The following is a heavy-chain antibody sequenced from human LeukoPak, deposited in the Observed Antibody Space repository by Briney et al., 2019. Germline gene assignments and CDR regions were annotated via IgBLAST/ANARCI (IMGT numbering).Heavy chain of an antibody. D-gene: IGHD1-7*01. Sequence: ASVKVSCKASGYTFTSYYMHWVRQAPGQGLEWMGIINPSGGSTSNAQKFQGRVTMTRDTSTSTVYMELSSLRSEDTAVYYCASEFPHRLELAYFDYWGQGTLVTVSS. CDR2: INPSGGST. J-gene: IGHJ4*02. CDR1: GYTFTSYY. CDR3: ASEFPHRLELAYFDY. V-gene: IGHV1-46*01.